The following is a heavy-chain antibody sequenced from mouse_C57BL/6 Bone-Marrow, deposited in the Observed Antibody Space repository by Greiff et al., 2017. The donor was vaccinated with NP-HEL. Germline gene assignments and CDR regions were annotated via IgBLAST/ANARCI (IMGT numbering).Heavy chain of an antibody. CDR3: TRGATVVATPYYYAMDY. D-gene: IGHD1-1*01. Sequence: QVQLQQSGAELVRPGASVTLSCKASGYTFTDYEMHWVKQTPVHGLEWIGAIDPETGGTAYNQKFKGKAILTADKSSSTAYMELRSLTSEDSAVYYCTRGATVVATPYYYAMDYWGQGTSVTVSS. V-gene: IGHV1-15*01. CDR2: IDPETGGT. CDR1: GYTFTDYE. J-gene: IGHJ4*01.